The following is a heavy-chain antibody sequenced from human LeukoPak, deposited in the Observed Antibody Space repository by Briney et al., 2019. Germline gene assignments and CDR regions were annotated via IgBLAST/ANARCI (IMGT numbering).Heavy chain of an antibody. D-gene: IGHD4-23*01. Sequence: PSETLSLTCTVSGGSISSHYWSWIRQPPGKGLEWIGYIYYSGSTNYNPSLKSRVTISVDTSKNQFSLKLSSVTAADTAVYYCARDGTYDYGGNSFRADYYMDVWGKGTTVTVSS. CDR3: ARDGTYDYGGNSFRADYYMDV. J-gene: IGHJ6*03. V-gene: IGHV4-59*11. CDR2: IYYSGST. CDR1: GGSISSHY.